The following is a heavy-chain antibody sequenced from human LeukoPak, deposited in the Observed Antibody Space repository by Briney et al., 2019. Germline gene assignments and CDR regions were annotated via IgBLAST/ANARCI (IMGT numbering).Heavy chain of an antibody. Sequence: GGSLRLSCAASGFTFSSYWMSWVRQAPGKGLEWAANIKEDGTHKYYVGSVRGRFTISRDNAKNSLYLRMNSLRAEDTAIYYCAREARGTRAAFDVWGQGTMVTVFS. CDR3: AREARGTRAAFDV. D-gene: IGHD2-8*01. V-gene: IGHV3-7*01. J-gene: IGHJ3*01. CDR2: IKEDGTHK. CDR1: GFTFSSYW.